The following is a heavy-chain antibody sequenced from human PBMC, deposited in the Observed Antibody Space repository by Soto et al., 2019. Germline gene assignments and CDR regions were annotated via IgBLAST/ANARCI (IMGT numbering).Heavy chain of an antibody. Sequence: ASVKVSCKVSGYTLTELSMHWVRQAPGKGLEWMGGFDPEDGETIYAQKFQGRVTMTEDTSTDTAYMELSSLRSEDTAVYYCATVHDYGDYVGYWGQGTLVTVSS. V-gene: IGHV1-24*01. CDR2: FDPEDGET. J-gene: IGHJ4*02. CDR3: ATVHDYGDYVGY. D-gene: IGHD4-17*01. CDR1: GYTLTELS.